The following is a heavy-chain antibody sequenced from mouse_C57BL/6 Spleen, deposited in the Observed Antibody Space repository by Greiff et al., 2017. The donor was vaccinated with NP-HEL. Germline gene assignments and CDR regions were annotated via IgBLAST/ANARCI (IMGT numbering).Heavy chain of an antibody. CDR2: IYPGNSDT. J-gene: IGHJ2*01. V-gene: IGHV1-5*01. Sequence: VQLKESGTVLARPGASVKMSCKTSGYTFTSYWMHWVKQRPGQGLEWIGAIYPGNSDTSYNQKFKGKAKLTAVQSASTAYMELSSLTNEDSAVYYCTRSRDYTRDYWGQGTTLTVSS. CDR1: GYTFTSYW. D-gene: IGHD2-4*01. CDR3: TRSRDYTRDY.